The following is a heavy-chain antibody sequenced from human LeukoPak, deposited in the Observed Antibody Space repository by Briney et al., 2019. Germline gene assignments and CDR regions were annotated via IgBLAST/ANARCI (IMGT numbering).Heavy chain of an antibody. J-gene: IGHJ4*02. D-gene: IGHD4-17*01. CDR2: IYYSGTP. Sequence: PSETLSLTCTVSGGSISNYYWTWILQPPGKTLQWIGYIYYSGTPQYNPSLKSRVTISLDRSKNQFSLNLISVTAADTAVYFCARLEYGDYVAYWGQGTLVTVSS. V-gene: IGHV4-59*08. CDR1: GGSISNYY. CDR3: ARLEYGDYVAY.